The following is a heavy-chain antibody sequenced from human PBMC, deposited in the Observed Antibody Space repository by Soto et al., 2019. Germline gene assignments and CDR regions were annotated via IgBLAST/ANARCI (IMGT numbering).Heavy chain of an antibody. V-gene: IGHV1-18*01. CDR1: GYTFTSYG. CDR3: AREPHSSSWYRPYYYGMDV. CDR2: ISAYNGNT. Sequence: ASVKVSCKASGYTFTSYGISWVRQAPGQGLEWMGWISAYNGNTNYAQKLQGRVTMTTDTSTSTAYMELRSLRSDDTAVYYCAREPHSSSWYRPYYYGMDVWGQGTAVTVSS. J-gene: IGHJ6*02. D-gene: IGHD6-13*01.